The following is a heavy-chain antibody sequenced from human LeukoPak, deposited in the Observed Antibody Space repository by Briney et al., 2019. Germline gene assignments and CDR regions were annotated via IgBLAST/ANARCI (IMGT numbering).Heavy chain of an antibody. CDR2: ISRSGSTI. CDR1: GFSFSSYN. J-gene: IGHJ4*02. Sequence: GGSLRLSCAASGFSFSSYNMNWVRQAPGKGLEWLSYISRSGSTIYYADSVKGRFTISRDNAKNSLYLQMNSLRDEDTAVYYCVRRVPNNSSWYELFDYWGQGTLVTVSS. D-gene: IGHD6-13*01. V-gene: IGHV3-48*02. CDR3: VRRVPNNSSWYELFDY.